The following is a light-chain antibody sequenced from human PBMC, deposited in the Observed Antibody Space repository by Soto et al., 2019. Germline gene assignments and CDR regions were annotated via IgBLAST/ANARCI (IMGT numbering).Light chain of an antibody. V-gene: IGKV3-20*01. CDR3: QQYDNSPVT. CDR2: AAS. CDR1: QSVRSAH. J-gene: IGKJ1*01. Sequence: DIVLTQSPGTLSVSPGERATLSCRASQSVRSAHFAWYQQRPGRAPRLLIYAASTRATGIPDRFSGSGSGTDFSLTTIRLEPEAFAVYYCQQYDNSPVTFGPGTKVEIK.